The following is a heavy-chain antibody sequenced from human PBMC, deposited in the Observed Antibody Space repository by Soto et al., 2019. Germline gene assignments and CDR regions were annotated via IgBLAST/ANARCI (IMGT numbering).Heavy chain of an antibody. Sequence: ASVKVSCKASGYPFTSYAIHWVRQAPGQRLEWMGWINAGDGDTKYSQKFQGRVTITSDTSASTASMELSSLRSEDTAVYYCARVLVPYGYRLYYYCMDGWGKGTTVTVSS. V-gene: IGHV1-3*01. CDR1: GYPFTSYA. J-gene: IGHJ6*03. CDR3: ARVLVPYGYRLYYYCMDG. D-gene: IGHD5-12*01. CDR2: INAGDGDT.